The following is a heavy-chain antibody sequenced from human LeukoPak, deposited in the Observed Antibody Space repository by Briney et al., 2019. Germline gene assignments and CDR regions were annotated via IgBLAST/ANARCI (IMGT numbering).Heavy chain of an antibody. Sequence: PSQTLSLTCTVSGGSISSGGYYWSWIRQHPGKGLEWIGYIYYSGSTYYNPSLKSRVTISVDTSKNQFSLTLTSVTAADTAIYYCSRESGPYSPFGHWGQGILVTVTT. CDR3: SRESGPYSPFGH. D-gene: IGHD1-26*01. CDR1: GGSISSGGYY. V-gene: IGHV4-31*03. J-gene: IGHJ4*02. CDR2: IYYSGST.